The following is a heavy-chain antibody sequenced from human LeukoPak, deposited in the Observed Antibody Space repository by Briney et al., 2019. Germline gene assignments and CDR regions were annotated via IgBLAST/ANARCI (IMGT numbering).Heavy chain of an antibody. CDR3: AGDVGTSGWHKFDY. CDR2: TYYRSKWYN. J-gene: IGHJ4*02. D-gene: IGHD6-19*01. V-gene: IGHV6-1*01. Sequence: SQTLSLTCAISGDSVSSINGAWNWIRQSPSRGLEWLVRTYYRSKWYNDYAVSMRDRITINPDTSKNQFSLQLNSVTPEDTAVYYCAGDVGTSGWHKFDYWGQGTLVSVSS. CDR1: GDSVSSINGA.